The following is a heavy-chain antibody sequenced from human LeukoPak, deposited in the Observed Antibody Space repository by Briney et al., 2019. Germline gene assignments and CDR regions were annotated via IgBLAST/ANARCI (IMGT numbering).Heavy chain of an antibody. J-gene: IGHJ5*02. CDR2: IYHSGST. CDR3: ARDRSYYYGSGSYSGDYWFDP. V-gene: IGHV4-38-2*02. Sequence: PSETLSLTCTVSGYSISSGYYWGWIRQPPGKGLEWIGSIYHSGSTYYNPSLKSRVTISVGTSKNQSSLKLSSVTAADTAVYYCARDRSYYYGSGSYSGDYWFDPWGQGTLVTVSS. D-gene: IGHD3-10*01. CDR1: GYSISSGYY.